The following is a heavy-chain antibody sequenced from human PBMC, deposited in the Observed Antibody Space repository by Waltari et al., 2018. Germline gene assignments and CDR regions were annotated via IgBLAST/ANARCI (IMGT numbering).Heavy chain of an antibody. CDR3: AKDMRWELSYGANYFDY. CDR1: GFTFSSYA. Sequence: EVQLVESGGGLVQPGGSLRLSCAASGFTFSSYAMSWVRQAPGKGLEWVSAISGMGVSTSYADSVKGRFTSSRDNSKTTLYLQMNSLRAEDTAVYYCAKDMRWELSYGANYFDYWGQGTLVTVSS. CDR2: ISGMGVST. J-gene: IGHJ4*02. V-gene: IGHV3-23*04. D-gene: IGHD1-26*01.